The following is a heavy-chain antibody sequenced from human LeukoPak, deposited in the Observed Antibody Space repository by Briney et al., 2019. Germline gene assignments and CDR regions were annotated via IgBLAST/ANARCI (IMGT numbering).Heavy chain of an antibody. D-gene: IGHD3-22*01. CDR2: IKQDGSEK. CDR3: ARDWEPYGYDCSVFDY. Sequence: GGSLRLSCAASGFTFSTYYMSWVRQAPGTGLEWVANIKQDGSEKYYVDSVKGRFTISRDNAKNSLYLQMNSLRAEDTAVYYCARDWEPYGYDCSVFDYWGQGTLVTVSS. V-gene: IGHV3-7*01. J-gene: IGHJ4*02. CDR1: GFTFSTYY.